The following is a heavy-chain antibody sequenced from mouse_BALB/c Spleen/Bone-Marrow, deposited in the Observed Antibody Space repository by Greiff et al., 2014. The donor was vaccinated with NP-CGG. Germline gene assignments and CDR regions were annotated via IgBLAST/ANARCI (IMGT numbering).Heavy chain of an antibody. CDR2: IWAGGST. Sequence: QVQLKDSGPGLVAPSQSLSITCTVSGFSLTTYGVHWVRQSPGKGLEWLGVIWAGGSTNYNSTLMSRLSISKDNSKNQVFLKMNGLQTDDTAIYYCARNLLPPYWYFDVWGAGTTVTVSS. V-gene: IGHV2-9*02. CDR1: GFSLTTYG. CDR3: ARNLLPPYWYFDV. J-gene: IGHJ1*01. D-gene: IGHD1-1*01.